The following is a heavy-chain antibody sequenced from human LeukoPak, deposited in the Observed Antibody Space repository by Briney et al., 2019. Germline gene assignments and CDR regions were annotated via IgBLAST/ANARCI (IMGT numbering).Heavy chain of an antibody. Sequence: SETLSLTCALYGGSFGGYYWSWIRQSPGKGLEWIGNIYYSGSTYYNPSLKSRVTTSVDTSKNQFSLKLTSVTAADTAVYYCARSPAAGTGDFYGMDVWGQGTTVTVSS. CDR1: GGSFGGYY. CDR2: IYYSGST. CDR3: ARSPAAGTGDFYGMDV. D-gene: IGHD6-13*01. J-gene: IGHJ6*02. V-gene: IGHV4-34*01.